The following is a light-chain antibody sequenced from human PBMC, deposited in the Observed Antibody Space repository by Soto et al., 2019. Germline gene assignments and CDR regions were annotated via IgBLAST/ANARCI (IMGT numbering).Light chain of an antibody. CDR1: QSISSK. Sequence: EIVMTQSPATLSVSPGERATLSCRASQSISSKLAWYQQKPGQAPRLLIYGASTRATGIPARFSGSGSGTEFTLTISSLQSEDFAVYYCQQCNNWPLYTFGQGTKLEI. CDR3: QQCNNWPLYT. V-gene: IGKV3-15*01. J-gene: IGKJ2*01. CDR2: GAS.